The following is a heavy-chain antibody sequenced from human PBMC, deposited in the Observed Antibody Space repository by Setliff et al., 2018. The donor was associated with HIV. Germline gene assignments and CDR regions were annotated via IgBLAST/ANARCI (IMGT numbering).Heavy chain of an antibody. CDR1: GFIVSENY. CDR2: LYTGGRT. V-gene: IGHV3-66*04. CDR3: ARQRWRAFDI. J-gene: IGHJ3*02. Sequence: PGGSLRLSCAASGFIVSENYMSWLRQAPGKGLEWASVLYTGGRTHYGDSVKGRFTISRDNSKNTLFLQMNSLRAEDTAVYYCARQRWRAFDIWGQGTMVTVSS.